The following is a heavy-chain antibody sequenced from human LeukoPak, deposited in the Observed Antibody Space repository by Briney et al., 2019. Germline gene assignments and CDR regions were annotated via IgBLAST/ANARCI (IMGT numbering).Heavy chain of an antibody. D-gene: IGHD2-2*02. CDR3: ARGRDRGPSHQLLYVGDWFDP. V-gene: IGHV4-39*07. CDR1: GGSISSSNYN. CDR2: FYSGGST. Sequence: SETLSLTCTVSGGSISSSNYNWGWIRQPPGKGLEWIGSFYSGGSTYSNPSLKRRVTISVDTSKNRFSLKLSSVTAADTAVYYCARGRDRGPSHQLLYVGDWFDPWGQGTLVTVSS. J-gene: IGHJ5*02.